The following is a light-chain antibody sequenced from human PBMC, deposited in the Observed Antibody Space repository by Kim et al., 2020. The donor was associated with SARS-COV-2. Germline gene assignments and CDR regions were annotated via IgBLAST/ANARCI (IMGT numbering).Light chain of an antibody. J-gene: IGKJ4*01. CDR2: RTS. V-gene: IGKV3-15*01. CDR1: QSVGGN. CDR3: QQYNNCPLT. Sequence: EIVMTQSPATLAVSPGEGATLSCRASQSVGGNLAWYQQKPGQAPRVLIYRTSTRATAIPARFSGSGSGTEFTLTISSLQSEDFAVYYCQQYNNCPLTFGGGTKVDIK.